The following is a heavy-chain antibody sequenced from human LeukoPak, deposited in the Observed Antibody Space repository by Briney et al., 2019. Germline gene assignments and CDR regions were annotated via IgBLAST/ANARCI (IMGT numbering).Heavy chain of an antibody. J-gene: IGHJ4*02. CDR3: ARDNDFDY. CDR2: IYTGGGST. CDR1: GYTFTSYY. D-gene: IGHD2-8*01. Sequence: ASVKVSCKAAGYTFTSYYILWVRQAPGQGLEWMGIIYTGGGSTSYAQKFQGRVTMTRDMSTSTVYMELSSMRSEDTAVYYCARDNDFDYWGQGTLVTVSS. V-gene: IGHV1-46*01.